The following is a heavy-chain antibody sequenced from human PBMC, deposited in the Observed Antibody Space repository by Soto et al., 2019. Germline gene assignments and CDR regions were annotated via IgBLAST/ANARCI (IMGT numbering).Heavy chain of an antibody. J-gene: IGHJ4*02. Sequence: QVHLVESGGGVVQPGTSLRLSCVASGFTFSYYGMHWVRQAPGQGLEWVAFIWFDGTREFYTDSVKGRFSISRDNSNNTLYLQMNSLTAEDTALYYCARVSTGDTAPNYFDFWGQGTLVTVSS. D-gene: IGHD2-21*02. CDR3: ARVSTGDTAPNYFDF. CDR2: IWFDGTRE. V-gene: IGHV3-33*01. CDR1: GFTFSYYG.